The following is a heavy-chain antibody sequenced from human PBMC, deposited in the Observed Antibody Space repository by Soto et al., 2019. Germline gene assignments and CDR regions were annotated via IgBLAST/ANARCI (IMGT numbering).Heavy chain of an antibody. CDR3: ARLRKLRGVSSPNIYYYYCMDV. D-gene: IGHD3-10*01. CDR1: GYTFTNYW. J-gene: IGHJ6*02. CDR2: IYPGDSDT. V-gene: IGHV5-51*01. Sequence: GESLKISCKGSGYTFTNYWIGWVRQMPGKGLEWMGIIYPGDSDTKYNPSFQGQVTISADKSIPTTYLRWTSLKASDTAMYCCARLRKLRGVSSPNIYYYYCMDVWGQGTTVTVSS.